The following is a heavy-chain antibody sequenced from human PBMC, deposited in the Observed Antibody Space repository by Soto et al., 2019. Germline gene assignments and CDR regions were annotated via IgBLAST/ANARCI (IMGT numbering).Heavy chain of an antibody. D-gene: IGHD3-22*01. V-gene: IGHV4-39*01. CDR2: IYYSGST. CDR3: ARPKTYYYDSSGYYYFDY. J-gene: IGHJ4*02. CDR1: GGSISSSSYY. Sequence: KPSETLSLTCTVSGGSISSSSYYWGWIRQPPGKGLEWIGSIYYSGSTYYNPSLKSRVTISVDTSKNQFSLKLSSVTAADMAVYYCARPKTYYYDSSGYYYFDYWRQGTLVTVS.